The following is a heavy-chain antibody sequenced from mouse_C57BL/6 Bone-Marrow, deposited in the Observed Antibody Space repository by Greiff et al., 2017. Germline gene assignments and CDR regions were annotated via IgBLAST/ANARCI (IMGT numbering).Heavy chain of an antibody. V-gene: IGHV1-15*01. CDR1: GYTFTDYE. J-gene: IGHJ4*01. CDR2: IDPETGGT. D-gene: IGHD1-1*02. CDR3: ARGDYDCYAMDY. Sequence: VQLQQSGAELVRPGASVTLSCKASGYTFTDYEMHWVKQTPVHGLEWIGAIDPETGGTAYNEKFKSKATLTVDTSSSTAYMQLSSLTSEDSAVYDCARGDYDCYAMDYWGQGTSVTVSS.